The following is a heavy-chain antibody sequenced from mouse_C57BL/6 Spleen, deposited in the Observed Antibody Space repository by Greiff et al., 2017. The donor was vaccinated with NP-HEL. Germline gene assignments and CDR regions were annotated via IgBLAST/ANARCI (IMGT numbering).Heavy chain of an antibody. Sequence: VMLVESGPELVKPGASVKISCKASGYSFTSYYIHWVKQRPGQGLEWIGWIYPGSGNTKYNEKFKGKATLTADTSSSTAYMQLSSLTSEDSAVYYCARGRADYWGQGTTLTVSS. J-gene: IGHJ2*01. V-gene: IGHV1-66*01. D-gene: IGHD6-1*01. CDR3: ARGRADY. CDR2: IYPGSGNT. CDR1: GYSFTSYY.